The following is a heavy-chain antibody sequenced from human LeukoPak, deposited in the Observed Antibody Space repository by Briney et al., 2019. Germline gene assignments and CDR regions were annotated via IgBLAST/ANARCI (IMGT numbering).Heavy chain of an antibody. CDR3: ARNKKGDRYTYGHDY. CDR1: GFIFNNYW. J-gene: IGHJ4*02. CDR2: TNEDGSAK. D-gene: IGHD5-18*01. Sequence: GGSLRLSCAASGFIFNNYWMTWVRQAPGRGLEWVANTNEDGSAKYYVGSVKGQFTISRDNAKNSLYLQMNSLRAEDTAVYYCARNKKGDRYTYGHDYWGQGTLVTVSS. V-gene: IGHV3-7*01.